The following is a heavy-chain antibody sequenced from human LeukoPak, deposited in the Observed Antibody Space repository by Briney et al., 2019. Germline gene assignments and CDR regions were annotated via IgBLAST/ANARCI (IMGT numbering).Heavy chain of an antibody. Sequence: GASVKVSCKASGYTFTSYGISWVRQAPGQGLEWMGWISAYNGNTNYAQKLQGRVTMTTDTSTSTAYMELRSLRSDDTAVCYCAKNPLGLKNWFDPWGQGTLVTVSS. CDR1: GYTFTSYG. D-gene: IGHD2/OR15-2a*01. CDR3: AKNPLGLKNWFDP. V-gene: IGHV1-18*01. J-gene: IGHJ5*02. CDR2: ISAYNGNT.